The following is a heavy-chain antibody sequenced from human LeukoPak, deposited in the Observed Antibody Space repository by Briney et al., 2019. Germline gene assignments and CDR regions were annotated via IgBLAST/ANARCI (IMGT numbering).Heavy chain of an antibody. CDR1: GGSLSGHY. D-gene: IGHD3-22*01. Sequence: PSETLSLTCTVSGGSLSGHYWSWIRQPPGKRLEWIGYVSYTGRTKYNPSLQSRVTISIDTSKSTFPLKLTSVTSADTAVYSCARLLDNDISGDPDTFDVWGQGTTVIVSS. V-gene: IGHV4-59*11. CDR2: VSYTGRT. CDR3: ARLLDNDISGDPDTFDV. J-gene: IGHJ3*01.